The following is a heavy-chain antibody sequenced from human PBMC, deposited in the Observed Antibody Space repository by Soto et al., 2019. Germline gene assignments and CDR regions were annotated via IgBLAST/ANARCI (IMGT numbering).Heavy chain of an antibody. D-gene: IGHD5-18*01. V-gene: IGHV5-51*01. CDR1: RYSSRRYW. J-gene: IGHJ6*02. CDR2: IYPGDSDT. Sequence: SLRISGKGSRYSSRRYWPGWVRQMPGKGLEWMGIIYPGDSDTRYSPSFQGQVTISADKSISTAYLQWSSLKASDTAMYYCATPDTAMGTGGMDVCGQGTTVTVSS. CDR3: ATPDTAMGTGGMDV.